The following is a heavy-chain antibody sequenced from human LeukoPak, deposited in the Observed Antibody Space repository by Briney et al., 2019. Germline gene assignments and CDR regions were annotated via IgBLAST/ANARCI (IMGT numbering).Heavy chain of an antibody. CDR2: ISGSGGST. CDR1: GFTFSNYA. Sequence: PGGSLRLSCAASGFTFSNYAMSWVRQAPGKGLEWVSAISGSGGSTYYADSVKGRFTISRDNSKNTLYLQMNSLRAEDTAVYYGAKDPATDTATNWFDPWGQGTLVTVSS. CDR3: AKDPATDTATNWFDP. V-gene: IGHV3-23*01. J-gene: IGHJ5*02. D-gene: IGHD5-18*01.